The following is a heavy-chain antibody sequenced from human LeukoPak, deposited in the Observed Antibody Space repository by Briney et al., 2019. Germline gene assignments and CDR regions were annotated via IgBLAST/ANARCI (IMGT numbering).Heavy chain of an antibody. CDR3: ARAVIAARPPHYYYYYMDV. CDR1: GGSISSYY. Sequence: SETLSLTCTVSGGSISSYYWSWIRQPPGKGLEWIGYIYYSGSTNYNPSLKSRVTISVDTSKNQFSLKLSSVTAADTAVYHCARAVIAARPPHYYYYYMDVWGKGTTVTVSS. V-gene: IGHV4-59*01. CDR2: IYYSGST. D-gene: IGHD6-6*01. J-gene: IGHJ6*03.